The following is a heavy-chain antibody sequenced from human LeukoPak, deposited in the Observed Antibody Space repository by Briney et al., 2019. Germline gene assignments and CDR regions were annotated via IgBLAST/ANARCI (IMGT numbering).Heavy chain of an antibody. V-gene: IGHV3-48*03. CDR3: ASQWFGDFYVDY. CDR2: IISSGSSV. Sequence: GSLSLSCAAPGFPLTTYEMNWVRQAPGKGLEWVSYIISSGSSVYYADSVKGRFTFSRDNAKNSAYLQMNSLRAEDTAVYYWASQWFGDFYVDYWGQGTLVTVSS. CDR1: GFPLTTYE. J-gene: IGHJ4*02. D-gene: IGHD3-10*01.